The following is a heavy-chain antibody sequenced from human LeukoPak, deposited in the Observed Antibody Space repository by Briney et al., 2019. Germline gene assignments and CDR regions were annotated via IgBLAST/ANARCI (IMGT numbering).Heavy chain of an antibody. Sequence: GGSLRLSCVASGFTFSNYAMSWVRQAPGKGLEWVSAITGSGGNTYYADSVKGRFTIPRDNSKNTVFLQMNSLRAEDTAVYYCAKWGDYDVLTGYYVSDYWGQGTLVTVSS. J-gene: IGHJ4*02. CDR2: ITGSGGNT. CDR1: GFTFSNYA. V-gene: IGHV3-23*01. CDR3: AKWGDYDVLTGYYVSDY. D-gene: IGHD3-9*01.